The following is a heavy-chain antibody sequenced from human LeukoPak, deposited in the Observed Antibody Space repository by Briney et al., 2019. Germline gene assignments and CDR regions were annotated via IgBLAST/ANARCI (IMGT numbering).Heavy chain of an antibody. V-gene: IGHV3-64D*09. CDR1: GFTFSSYA. J-gene: IGHJ4*02. CDR2: ISSNGGST. CDR3: VTMVRGVIDY. D-gene: IGHD3-10*01. Sequence: GGSLRLSCSASGFTFSSYAMHWVRQAPGKGLKYVSAISSNGGSTYYADSVKRRFTISRDNSKNTLYLQMSGLRAENTAVYYCVTMVRGVIDYWGQGTLVTVSS.